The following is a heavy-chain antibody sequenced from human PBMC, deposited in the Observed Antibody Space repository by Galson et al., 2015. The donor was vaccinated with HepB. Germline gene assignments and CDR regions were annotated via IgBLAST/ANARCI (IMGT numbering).Heavy chain of an antibody. V-gene: IGHV3-64D*06. CDR3: VISIAAALSITFDI. J-gene: IGHJ3*02. Sequence: SLRLSCAASGFTFSSYAMHWVRQAPGKGLEYVSAISSNGGSTYYADSVKGRFTISRDNSKNTLYLQMSSLRAEDTAVYYCVISIAAALSITFDIWGQGTMVTVSS. CDR2: ISSNGGST. D-gene: IGHD6-13*01. CDR1: GFTFSSYA.